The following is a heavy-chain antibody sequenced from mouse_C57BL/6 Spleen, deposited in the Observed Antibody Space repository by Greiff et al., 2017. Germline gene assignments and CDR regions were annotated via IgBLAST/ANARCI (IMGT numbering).Heavy chain of an antibody. CDR3: ARDDPYLDY. V-gene: IGHV3-6*01. CDR2: ISYDGSN. CDR1: GYSITSGYY. Sequence: ESGPGLVKPSQSLSLTCSVTGYSITSGYYWNWIRPFPGNKLELMGFISYDGSNNYNPSLKNRISITRDPSKNQFFLKLNAVTTEDTATYDCARDDPYLDYWGQGTTLTVSS. J-gene: IGHJ2*01.